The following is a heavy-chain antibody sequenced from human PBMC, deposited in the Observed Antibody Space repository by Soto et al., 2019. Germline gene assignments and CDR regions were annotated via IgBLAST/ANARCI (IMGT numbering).Heavy chain of an antibody. D-gene: IGHD3-3*02. CDR1: GGSISSYY. CDR2: IYYSGST. J-gene: IGHJ4*02. CDR3: ARHDPAIYYFDY. Sequence: PSETLSLTCTVSGGSISSYYWSWIRQPPGKGLEWIGYIYYSGSTNYNPSLKSRVTISVDTSKNQFSLKLSSVTAADTAVYYCARHDPAIYYFDYWGQGTLVTVSS. V-gene: IGHV4-59*08.